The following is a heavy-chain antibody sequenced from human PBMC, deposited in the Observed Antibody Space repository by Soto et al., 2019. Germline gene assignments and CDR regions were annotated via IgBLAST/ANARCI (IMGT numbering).Heavy chain of an antibody. CDR1: GVSISIPNW. D-gene: IGHD3-3*01. Sequence: QVQLQESGPGLVKPSGTLSLTCAVSGVSISIPNWWAWVRQAPGKGLEWIGEIDHSGTTNYNPSLNSRVTISLDRSKNQFSLRLTSVAAADTGVYFCARGNFYAFDIWGQGTMVTVSS. V-gene: IGHV4-4*02. CDR2: IDHSGTT. CDR3: ARGNFYAFDI. J-gene: IGHJ3*02.